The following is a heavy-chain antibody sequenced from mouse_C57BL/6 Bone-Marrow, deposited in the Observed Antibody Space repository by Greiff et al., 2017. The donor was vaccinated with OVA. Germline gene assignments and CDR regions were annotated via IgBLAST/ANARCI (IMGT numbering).Heavy chain of an antibody. CDR1: GFTFSSYA. Sequence: EVKLVESGGGLVKPGGSLKLSCAASGFTFSSYAMSWVRQTPEKRLEWVATISDGGSYTYYPDNVKGRFTISRDNAKNNLYLQMSHLKSEDTAMYYCARDLLLRYAYWGQGTLVTVSA. CDR3: ARDLLLRYAY. J-gene: IGHJ3*01. D-gene: IGHD1-1*01. V-gene: IGHV5-4*01. CDR2: ISDGGSYT.